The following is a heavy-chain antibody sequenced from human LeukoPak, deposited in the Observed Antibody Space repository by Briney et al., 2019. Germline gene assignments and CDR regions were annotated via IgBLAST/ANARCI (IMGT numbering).Heavy chain of an antibody. J-gene: IGHJ4*02. V-gene: IGHV3-23*01. Sequence: GGSLRLSCAASGFSFSSYDMSWVRQAPGKGLEWVSAIRESGESTYYADSVKGRFTISRDNSRNMLYLQMSSLRAEDTAVYYCALTDGSGSYWLYWGQGTLVTVSA. CDR2: IRESGEST. CDR1: GFSFSSYD. CDR3: ALTDGSGSYWLY. D-gene: IGHD3-10*01.